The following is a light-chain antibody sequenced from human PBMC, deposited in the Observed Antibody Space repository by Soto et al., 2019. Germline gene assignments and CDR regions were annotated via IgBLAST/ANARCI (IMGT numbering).Light chain of an antibody. CDR3: QQYNSYPLT. CDR1: QSISSL. J-gene: IGKJ5*01. Sequence: DIQMTQSPSTLSASVGDRVTITCRASQSISSLLAWYQQKPGRAPTLLIHKASTLESGVPSRFSGSGSGTEFSLTISSLQPDDSATYYCQQYNSYPLTFGQGTRLEIK. V-gene: IGKV1-5*03. CDR2: KAS.